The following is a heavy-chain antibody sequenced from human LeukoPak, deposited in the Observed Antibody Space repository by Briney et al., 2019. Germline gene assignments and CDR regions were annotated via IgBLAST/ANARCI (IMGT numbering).Heavy chain of an antibody. CDR1: GGTFSSYA. D-gene: IGHD2-2*01. V-gene: IGHV1-8*02. CDR2: MNPNSGNT. Sequence: GASVKVSCKASGGTFSSYAISWVRQAPGQGLEWMGWMNPNSGNTGYAQKFQGRVTMTRNTSISTAYMELSSLRSEDTAVYYCARVEREYSSTSCYATPYYYYYGMDVWGQGTTVTVSS. J-gene: IGHJ6*02. CDR3: ARVEREYSSTSCYATPYYYYYGMDV.